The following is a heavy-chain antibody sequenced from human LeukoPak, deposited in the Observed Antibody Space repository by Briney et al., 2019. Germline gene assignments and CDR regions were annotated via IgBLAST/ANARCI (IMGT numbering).Heavy chain of an antibody. D-gene: IGHD2-15*01. J-gene: IGHJ4*02. Sequence: ASVKVSCKASGYTFTSYYMHWVRQAPGQGLEWMGIVNPSGGSSSYAQKFQGRVTMTRDTSTGTVYMELSSLRSEDTAVYYCARASDIVYYFDYWGQGTLVTVSS. CDR2: VNPSGGSS. V-gene: IGHV1-46*01. CDR3: ARASDIVYYFDY. CDR1: GYTFTSYY.